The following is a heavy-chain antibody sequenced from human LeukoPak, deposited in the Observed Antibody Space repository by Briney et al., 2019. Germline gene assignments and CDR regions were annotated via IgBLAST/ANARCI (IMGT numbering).Heavy chain of an antibody. D-gene: IGHD3-16*02. CDR3: ARGGLSEFDY. CDR1: GFTVSSNY. V-gene: IGHV3-53*01. Sequence: GGSLRLSCAVSGFTVSSNYMSWVRQAPGKGLEWVSVIYSGGSTYYADSVKGRFTISRDNSKNTLYLQMNSLRAEDTAVYYCARGGLSEFDYWGQGTLVTVSS. CDR2: IYSGGST. J-gene: IGHJ4*02.